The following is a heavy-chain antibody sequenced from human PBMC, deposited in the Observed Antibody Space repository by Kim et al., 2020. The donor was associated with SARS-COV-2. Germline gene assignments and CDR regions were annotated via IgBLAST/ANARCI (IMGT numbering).Heavy chain of an antibody. CDR3: ARGGDYYGSGSRFDP. J-gene: IGHJ5*02. CDR1: GASVRSTSYY. Sequence: SETLSLTCTVSGASVRSTSYYWSWIRQPPGKGLEYIGYIYYSGSTNYNPSLKSRVIISIDTSKNQFSLKLSSVTAADTAVFYCARGGDYYGSGSRFDPWGQGILVTVSS. CDR2: IYYSGST. V-gene: IGHV4-61*01. D-gene: IGHD3-10*01.